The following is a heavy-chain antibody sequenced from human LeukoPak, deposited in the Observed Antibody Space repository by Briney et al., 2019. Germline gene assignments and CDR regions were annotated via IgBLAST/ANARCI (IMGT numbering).Heavy chain of an antibody. CDR2: ISGRGGST. J-gene: IGHJ4*02. V-gene: IGHV3-23*01. CDR1: GFTFSSYA. D-gene: IGHD3-10*01. CDR3: AKSMVRGVITPDY. Sequence: GGSLRLSCAASGFTFSSYAMSWVRQAPGKGLEGVSAISGRGGSTYYADSVKGRFTISRDNSKNTLYLQMNSLRAEDTAVYYCAKSMVRGVITPDYWGQGTLVTVSS.